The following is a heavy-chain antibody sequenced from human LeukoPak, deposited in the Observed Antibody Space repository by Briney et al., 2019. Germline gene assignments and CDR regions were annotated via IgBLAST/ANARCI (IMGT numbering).Heavy chain of an antibody. CDR2: IRSKAYGGTT. D-gene: IGHD6-19*01. Sequence: GGSLRLSCTASGFTFGDYAMSWVRQAPGKGLEWVGFIRSKAYGGTTEYAVSVKGRFTISRDDSKSIAYLQMNSLKTEDTAVYYCTRSAGYSSGWYHDYWGQGTLVTVSS. CDR1: GFTFGDYA. CDR3: TRSAGYSSGWYHDY. J-gene: IGHJ4*02. V-gene: IGHV3-49*04.